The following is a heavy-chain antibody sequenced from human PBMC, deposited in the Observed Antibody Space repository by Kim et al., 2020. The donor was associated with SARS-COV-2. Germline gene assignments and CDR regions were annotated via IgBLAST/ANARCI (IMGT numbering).Heavy chain of an antibody. CDR1: GFTFSSYT. V-gene: IGHV3-23*01. J-gene: IGHJ4*02. Sequence: GGSLRLSCEASGFTFSSYTMSWVRQAPGKGLKWVSAIGGSGANTFYGDSVKGRFTISRDNSKNTVFLQMNSLRAEDTAVYFCAKMSNTWYEDSWGQGTL. CDR2: IGGSGANT. CDR3: AKMSNTWYEDS. D-gene: IGHD6-13*01.